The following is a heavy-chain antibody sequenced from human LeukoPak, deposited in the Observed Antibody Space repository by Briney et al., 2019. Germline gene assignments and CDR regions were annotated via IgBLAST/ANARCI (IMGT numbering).Heavy chain of an antibody. Sequence: EPSAKVSCKVSGYTLTELSMHWVREAPGKGVEWMGGSDPEDGETIYAQKFQGRVTITEDTSTDTAYMELSSLRSEDTAVYYCATSYGGYDWGGYWGQGTLVTVSS. CDR2: SDPEDGET. CDR1: GYTLTELS. J-gene: IGHJ4*02. CDR3: ATSYGGYDWGGY. D-gene: IGHD5-12*01. V-gene: IGHV1-24*01.